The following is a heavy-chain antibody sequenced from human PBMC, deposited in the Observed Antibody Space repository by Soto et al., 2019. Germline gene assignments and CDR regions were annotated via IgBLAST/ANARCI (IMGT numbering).Heavy chain of an antibody. CDR1: GFTFSSYG. CDR3: AKDGALRFLEWLQGPDY. J-gene: IGHJ4*02. Sequence: GGSLRLSCAASGFTFSSYGMHWVRQAPGKGLEWVAVIWYDGSNKYYADSVKGRFTISRDNSKNTLYLQMNSLRAEDTAVYYCAKDGALRFLEWLQGPDYWGQGTLVTVSS. CDR2: IWYDGSNK. V-gene: IGHV3-33*06. D-gene: IGHD3-3*01.